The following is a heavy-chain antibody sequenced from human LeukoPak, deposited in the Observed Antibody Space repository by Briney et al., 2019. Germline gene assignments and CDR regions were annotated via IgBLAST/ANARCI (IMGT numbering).Heavy chain of an antibody. V-gene: IGHV3-15*01. D-gene: IGHD5-18*01. CDR3: TTAVDTAMVVLDY. J-gene: IGHJ4*02. CDR1: GLTFSNAW. Sequence: PGGSLRLSCAASGLTFSNAWMSWVRQAPGKGLEWVGRIKSKTDGGTTDYAAPVKGRFTISRDDSKNTLYLQMNSLKTEDTAVYYCTTAVDTAMVVLDYWGQGTLVTVSS. CDR2: IKSKTDGGTT.